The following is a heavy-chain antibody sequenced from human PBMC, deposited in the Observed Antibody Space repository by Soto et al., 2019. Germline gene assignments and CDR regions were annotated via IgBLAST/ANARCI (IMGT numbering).Heavy chain of an antibody. Sequence: GGSLSLSCAASGFTFSSYSMNWVRQAPGKGLEWVSYISSSSSTIYYADSVKGRFTISRDNAKNSLYLQMNSLRDEDTAVYYCARDSGPVVVAANDHYYYYGMDVWGQGTTVTVSS. J-gene: IGHJ6*02. CDR3: ARDSGPVVVAANDHYYYYGMDV. D-gene: IGHD2-15*01. V-gene: IGHV3-48*02. CDR2: ISSSSSTI. CDR1: GFTFSSYS.